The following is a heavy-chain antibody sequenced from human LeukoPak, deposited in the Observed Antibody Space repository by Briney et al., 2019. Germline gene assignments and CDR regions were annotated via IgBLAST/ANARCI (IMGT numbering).Heavy chain of an antibody. CDR1: GFTFSSYE. Sequence: GGSLRLSCAASGFTFSSYEMNWVRQAPGKGLEWVSYISNSGSTLYYADSVKGRFTISRDNAKNSVYLQLNSLRADDTAVYYCARADMALVPVFDYWGQGTLVTVSS. J-gene: IGHJ4*02. V-gene: IGHV3-48*03. CDR2: ISNSGSTL. CDR3: ARADMALVPVFDY. D-gene: IGHD3-3*02.